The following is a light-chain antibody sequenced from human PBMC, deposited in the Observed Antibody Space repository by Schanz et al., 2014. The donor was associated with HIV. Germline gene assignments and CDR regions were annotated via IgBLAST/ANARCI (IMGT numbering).Light chain of an antibody. J-gene: IGKJ2*01. Sequence: DIQMTQSPSTLSASVGDRVTITCRASQSISSWLAWYQQKPGKAPKLLIYKASSLQSGVPSRFSGSGSGTDFTFTISSLQPEDIATYYCQQSYSNPYTFGQGTKLEIK. CDR2: KAS. CDR3: QQSYSNPYT. V-gene: IGKV1-5*03. CDR1: QSISSW.